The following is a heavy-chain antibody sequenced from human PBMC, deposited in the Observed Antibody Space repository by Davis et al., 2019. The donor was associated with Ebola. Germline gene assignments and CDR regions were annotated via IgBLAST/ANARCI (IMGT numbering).Heavy chain of an antibody. V-gene: IGHV3-48*01. D-gene: IGHD6-13*01. J-gene: IGHJ4*02. CDR2: ISSSSSTI. CDR3: ARDMYSERAIAAAGTGVY. CDR1: GFTFSSYS. Sequence: PGGSLRLSCAASGFTFSSYSMNWVRQAPGKGLEWVSYISSSSSTIYYADSVKGRFTISRDNAKNSLYLQMNSLRAEDTAVYYCARDMYSERAIAAAGTGVYWGQGTLVTVSS.